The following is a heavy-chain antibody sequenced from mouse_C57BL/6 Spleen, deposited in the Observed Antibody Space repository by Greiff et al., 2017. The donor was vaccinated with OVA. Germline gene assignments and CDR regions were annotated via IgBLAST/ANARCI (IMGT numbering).Heavy chain of an antibody. J-gene: IGHJ3*01. CDR2: IYPRSGNT. CDR3: ARSAYYGSSPAWFAY. D-gene: IGHD1-1*01. V-gene: IGHV1-81*01. Sequence: QVQLQQSGAELARPGASVKLSCKASGYTFTSYGISWVKQRTGQGLEWIGEIYPRSGNTYYNEKFKGKATLTADKSSSTAYMELRSLTSEDSAVYFCARSAYYGSSPAWFAYWGQGTLVTVSA. CDR1: GYTFTSYG.